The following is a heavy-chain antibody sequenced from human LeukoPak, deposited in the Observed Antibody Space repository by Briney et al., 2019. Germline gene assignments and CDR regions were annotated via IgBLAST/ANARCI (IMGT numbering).Heavy chain of an antibody. V-gene: IGHV4-31*03. CDR2: IYYSGST. Sequence: SETLSLTCTVSGGSIGSGGYYWSWIRQHPGKGLEWIGYIYYSGSTYYNPSLKSRVTISVDTSKNQFSLKLSSVTAADTAVYYCARVTKNFWSGYRFFHPDYWGQGTLVTVSS. D-gene: IGHD3-3*01. CDR1: GGSIGSGGYY. J-gene: IGHJ4*02. CDR3: ARVTKNFWSGYRFFHPDY.